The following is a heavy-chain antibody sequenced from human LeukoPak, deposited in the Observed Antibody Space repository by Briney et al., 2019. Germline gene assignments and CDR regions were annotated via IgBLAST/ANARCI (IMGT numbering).Heavy chain of an antibody. CDR3: ANRRYFDY. V-gene: IGHV3-30*18. D-gene: IGHD3-9*01. J-gene: IGHJ4*02. CDR1: GFTFSSHD. CDR2: ISYDGTNK. Sequence: PGGSLRLSCAASGFTFSSHDMHRVRQAPGRGLEWVAVISYDGTNKYYADSVKGRFTISRDNSKNTLFLQMNSLRAEDTAVYYCANRRYFDYWGQGTLVTVSS.